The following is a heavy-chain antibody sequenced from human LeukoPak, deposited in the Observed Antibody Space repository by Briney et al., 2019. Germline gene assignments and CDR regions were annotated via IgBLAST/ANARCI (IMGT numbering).Heavy chain of an antibody. CDR1: GFTFSSYG. CDR3: AKSPYSSSFFDY. D-gene: IGHD6-6*01. V-gene: IGHV3-30*02. Sequence: PGGSLRLSCAASGFTFSSYGMHWVRQAPGKGLEWVAFIRYDGSNKYYADSVKGRFTISRDNSRNTLYLQMNSLRAEDTAVYYCAKSPYSSSFFDYWGQGTLVTVSS. CDR2: IRYDGSNK. J-gene: IGHJ4*02.